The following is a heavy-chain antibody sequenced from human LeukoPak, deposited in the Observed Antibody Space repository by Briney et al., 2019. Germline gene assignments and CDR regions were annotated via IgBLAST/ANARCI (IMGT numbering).Heavy chain of an antibody. D-gene: IGHD3-22*01. CDR1: GYSFTSYW. J-gene: IGHJ3*02. Sequence: GESLKISCKGSGYSFTSYWIGWVRQMPGKGLEWMGIIYPGDSDTRYSPSFQGQVTISADKSISTAYLQWSSLKASDTAMYYCARRIHSRDSFSWGFDIWGQGTMVTVSS. CDR3: ARRIHSRDSFSWGFDI. V-gene: IGHV5-51*01. CDR2: IYPGDSDT.